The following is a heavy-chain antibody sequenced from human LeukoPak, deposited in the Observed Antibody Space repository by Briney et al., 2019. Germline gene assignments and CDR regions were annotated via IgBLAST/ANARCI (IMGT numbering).Heavy chain of an antibody. CDR1: GGSISSYY. V-gene: IGHV4-4*07. D-gene: IGHD2-15*01. Sequence: SETLSLTCTVSGGSISSYYWSWIRQPAGKGLEWIGRIYTSGSTNYNPSLKSRVTMSVDTSKNQFSLKLTSVTAADTAVYYCARVSVVVTASDIWGQGTMVTVSS. CDR2: IYTSGST. J-gene: IGHJ3*02. CDR3: ARVSVVVTASDI.